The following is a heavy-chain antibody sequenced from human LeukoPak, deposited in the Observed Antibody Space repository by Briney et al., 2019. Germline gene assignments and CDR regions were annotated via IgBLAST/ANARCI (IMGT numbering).Heavy chain of an antibody. V-gene: IGHV3-33*06. CDR1: GFTFSSYG. CDR3: AKDLSSDTAMVPLTDY. CDR2: IWYDGSNK. D-gene: IGHD5-18*01. J-gene: IGHJ4*02. Sequence: GGSLRLSCAASGFTFSSYGMHWVRRAPGKGLEWVAVIWYDGSNKYYADSVKGRFTISRDNSKNTLYLQMNSLRAEDTAVYYCAKDLSSDTAMVPLTDYWGQGTLVTVSS.